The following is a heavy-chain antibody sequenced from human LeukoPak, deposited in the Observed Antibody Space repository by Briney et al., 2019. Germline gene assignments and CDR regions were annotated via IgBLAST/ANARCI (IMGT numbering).Heavy chain of an antibody. CDR1: GYSISSGYD. J-gene: IGHJ5*02. V-gene: IGHV4-38-2*02. D-gene: IGHD3-10*01. CDR2: ISQSGDT. CDR3: ARVTFVLVRGVIIGGWFDP. Sequence: SETLSLTCTVSGYSISSGYDWGWMRQAPGKGLEWLASISQSGDTYNNPSLKSRVSLSVDTSKNQLSLKLTSVTAADTAVYYCARVTFVLVRGVIIGGWFDPWGQGTLVTVSS.